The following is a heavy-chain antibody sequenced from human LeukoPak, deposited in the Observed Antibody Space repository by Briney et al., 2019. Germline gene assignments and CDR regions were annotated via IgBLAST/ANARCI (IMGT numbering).Heavy chain of an antibody. CDR3: ARDSLHSSSSRVVAFDI. D-gene: IGHD6-6*01. V-gene: IGHV1-18*01. J-gene: IGHJ3*02. CDR2: ISAYNGNT. CDR1: GYTFTSYG. Sequence: ASVKVSCKASGYTFTSYGISWVRQAPGQGLEWMGWISAYNGNTNYAQKLQGRVTMTTDTSTSTAYMELSSLRSEDTAVYYCARDSLHSSSSRVVAFDIWGQGTMVTVSS.